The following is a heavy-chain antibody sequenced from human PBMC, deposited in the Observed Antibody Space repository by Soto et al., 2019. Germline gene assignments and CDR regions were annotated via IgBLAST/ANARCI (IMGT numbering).Heavy chain of an antibody. D-gene: IGHD2-15*01. CDR3: ARDGIFRYGMDV. CDR2: IIPIFGTA. CDR1: GGTFSSYA. J-gene: IGHJ6*02. V-gene: IGHV1-69*13. Sequence: ASVKVSCQASGGTFSSYAISWVRQAPGQGLEWMGGIIPIFGTANYAQKFQGRVTITADESTSTAYMELSSVTAADTAVYYCARDGIFRYGMDVWGQGTTVTVSS.